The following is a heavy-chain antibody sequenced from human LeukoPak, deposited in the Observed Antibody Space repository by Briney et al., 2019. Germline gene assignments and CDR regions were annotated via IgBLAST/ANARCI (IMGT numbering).Heavy chain of an antibody. CDR1: GFSLSTSGVG. J-gene: IGHJ4*02. CDR3: AHSPYCSGGSCYSFYGDYFDY. CDR2: INLDDDK. Sequence: SGPTLVKPTQTLTLTCTFSGFSLSTSGVGVGWIRQPPGKALEWLVLINLDDDKRYSPSLKSRLTITKDDSKNQVVLTMTNMDPVDTATYYCAHSPYCSGGSCYSFYGDYFDYWGQGTLVTVSS. D-gene: IGHD2-15*01. V-gene: IGHV2-5*02.